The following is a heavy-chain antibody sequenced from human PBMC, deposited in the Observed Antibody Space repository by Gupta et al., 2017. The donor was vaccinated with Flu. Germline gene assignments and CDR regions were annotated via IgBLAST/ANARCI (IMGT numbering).Heavy chain of an antibody. D-gene: IGHD6-6*01. V-gene: IGHV3-30*18. J-gene: IGHJ6*02. CDR3: AKDGPRVHYYYGMDV. Sequence: QVQLVESGGGVVPPGTSLRLSCAASGFSFSLYGMHWVRQAPGKGLEWVAVISSDGSNIYYADSVKGRFTISRDNSKNTLYLPMNSLRADDTALYYCAKDGPRVHYYYGMDVWGQGTTVTVSS. CDR2: ISSDGSNI. CDR1: GFSFSLYG.